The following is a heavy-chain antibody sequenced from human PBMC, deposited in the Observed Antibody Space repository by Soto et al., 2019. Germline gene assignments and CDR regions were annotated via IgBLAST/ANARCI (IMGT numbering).Heavy chain of an antibody. CDR1: GYTLTELS. Sequence: ASVKVSCKVSGYTLTELSMHWVRQAPGKGLEWMGGFDPEDGETIYAQKFQGRVTMTEDTSTDTAYMELSSLRSEDTAVYYCATGCAIAAGYDEWGQGNLVTVSS. CDR3: ATGCAIAAGYDE. J-gene: IGHJ4*02. V-gene: IGHV1-24*01. CDR2: FDPEDGET. D-gene: IGHD6-13*01.